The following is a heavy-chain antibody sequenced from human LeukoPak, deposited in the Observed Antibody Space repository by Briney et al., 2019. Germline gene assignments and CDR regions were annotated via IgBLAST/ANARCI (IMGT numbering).Heavy chain of an antibody. D-gene: IGHD1-26*01. CDR3: ARGGLRGATPDY. J-gene: IGHJ4*02. CDR1: GFTFSSYS. Sequence: PGGSLRLSCAASGFTFSSYSMNWVRQAPGKGLEWVSSISSSSSYIYYADSVKGRFTISRDNAKNSLYLQMNSLRAEDTAVYYCARGGLRGATPDYWGQGTLVTVSS. CDR2: ISSSSSYI. V-gene: IGHV3-21*01.